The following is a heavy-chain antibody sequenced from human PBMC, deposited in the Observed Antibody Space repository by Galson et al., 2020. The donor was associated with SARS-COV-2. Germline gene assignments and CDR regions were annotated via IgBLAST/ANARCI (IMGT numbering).Heavy chain of an antibody. CDR1: GFIFDDYA. V-gene: IGHV3-9*01. Sequence: GGSLRLSCAASGFIFDDYAMHWVRQAPGKGLEWVSGISWNSGSTGYADSVKGRFTISRDNGKNSLYLQMNSLRAEDTALYYCAKDQVRYINGNDAAAFDMWGQGTMVTVSS. CDR2: ISWNSGST. D-gene: IGHD5-12*01. CDR3: AKDQVRYINGNDAAAFDM. J-gene: IGHJ3*02.